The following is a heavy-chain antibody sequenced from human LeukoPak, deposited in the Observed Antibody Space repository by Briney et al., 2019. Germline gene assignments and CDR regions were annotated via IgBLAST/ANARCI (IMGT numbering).Heavy chain of an antibody. J-gene: IGHJ4*02. CDR3: ARDRGGYSGYDLDY. V-gene: IGHV4-59*12. D-gene: IGHD5-12*01. Sequence: SETLSLTCTSSGGSIRSYHGSSVPQPPGRGLGWVGYIYYSGSTNYNPSRKSRVTISVDTSKNQFSLKLSSVTAADTAVYYCARDRGGYSGYDLDYWGQGTLVTVSS. CDR1: GGSIRSYH. CDR2: IYYSGST.